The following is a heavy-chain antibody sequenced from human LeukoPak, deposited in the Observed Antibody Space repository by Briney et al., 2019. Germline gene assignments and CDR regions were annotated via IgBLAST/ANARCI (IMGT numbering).Heavy chain of an antibody. CDR3: ARGGRDGYTLYPFDY. D-gene: IGHD5-24*01. V-gene: IGHV4-59*08. CDR2: IYYTGST. CDR1: GGSIFSNY. J-gene: IGHJ4*02. Sequence: SETLSLTCTVSGGSIFSNYWSWIRQPPGKGLEWIGYIYYTGSTNYNPSLESRVTISVDTSKNQLSLKLSSVTAADTAVYYCARGGRDGYTLYPFDYWGQGTLVTVSS.